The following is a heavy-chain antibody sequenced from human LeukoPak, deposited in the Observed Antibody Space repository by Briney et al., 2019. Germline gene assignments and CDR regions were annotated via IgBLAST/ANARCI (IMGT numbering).Heavy chain of an antibody. CDR3: VRRGDASSGWGDHDY. J-gene: IGHJ4*02. CDR1: GFTFNRNA. V-gene: IGHV3-23*01. CDR2: IGGSGDKT. D-gene: IGHD6-19*01. Sequence: GGALRLSGAASGFTFNRNAISWVRLAPGKGLEWVSTIGGSGDKTFYADSVKGRFTISRDNSKNMLHLQMSSLTGEDTALYYCVRRGDASSGWGDHDYWGQGALVTVSS.